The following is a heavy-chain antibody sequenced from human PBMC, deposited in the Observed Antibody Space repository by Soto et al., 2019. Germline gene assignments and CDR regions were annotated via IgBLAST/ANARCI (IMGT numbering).Heavy chain of an antibody. CDR3: ARDISLIVSGMDV. CDR1: GGSISSYY. CDR2: FYTSAST. Sequence: SETLSLTCTVSGGSISSYYWSWIRQPAGKGLEWIGRFYTSASTNYNPSLKSRVTMSVDTSKNQFSLKLSSVTAADTAVYYCARDISLIVSGMDVRGQGTTVTVSS. J-gene: IGHJ6*02. D-gene: IGHD3-22*01. V-gene: IGHV4-4*07.